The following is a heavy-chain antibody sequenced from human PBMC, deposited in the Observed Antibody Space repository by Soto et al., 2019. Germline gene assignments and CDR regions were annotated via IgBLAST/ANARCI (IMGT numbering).Heavy chain of an antibody. J-gene: IGHJ6*01. CDR3: ARDLATAMERDYYYGMDV. CDR2: INPSGDST. D-gene: IGHD5-18*01. V-gene: IGHV1-46*01. Sequence: ASVKVSCKASGYTFTSYYIHWVRQAPGQGLEWMGIINPSGDSTTYAQRFQGRVTMTRDTSTSTVYMELSSLRSEDTAVYYCARDLATAMERDYYYGMDVWGQGTTVTVSS. CDR1: GYTFTSYY.